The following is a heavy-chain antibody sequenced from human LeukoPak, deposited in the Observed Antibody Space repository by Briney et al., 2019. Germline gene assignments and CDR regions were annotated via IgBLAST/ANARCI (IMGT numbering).Heavy chain of an antibody. CDR1: SDSISSTYW. V-gene: IGHV4-4*02. CDR3: ARLGDSSGFGTDY. CDR2: IYHSGST. D-gene: IGHD3-22*01. J-gene: IGHJ4*02. Sequence: SETLSLTCAVSSDSISSTYWWTWVRQPPGKGLEWIGEIYHSGSTNYNPSLKSRLTISVDKSKNQFSLKVTSVTAADTAVYYCARLGDSSGFGTDYWGQGTLVTVSS.